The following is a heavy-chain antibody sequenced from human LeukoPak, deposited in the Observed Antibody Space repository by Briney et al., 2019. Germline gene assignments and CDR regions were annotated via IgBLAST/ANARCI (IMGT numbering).Heavy chain of an antibody. CDR2: INPSGGST. D-gene: IGHD3-9*01. V-gene: IGHV1-46*01. J-gene: IGHJ4*02. Sequence: ASVKVSCKASGYTFTSYYMHWVRQAPGQGLEWMGIINPSGGSTSYAQKFQGRVTMTRDTSTSTVYMGLSSLRSEDTAVYYCARAELRYFDWFPFDYWGQGTLVTVSS. CDR1: GYTFTSYY. CDR3: ARAELRYFDWFPFDY.